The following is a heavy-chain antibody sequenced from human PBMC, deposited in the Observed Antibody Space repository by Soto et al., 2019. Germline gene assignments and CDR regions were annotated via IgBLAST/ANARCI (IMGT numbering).Heavy chain of an antibody. D-gene: IGHD6-13*01. J-gene: IGHJ5*02. Sequence: SVKVSCKASEGTFSSYAISWLRQSPGQGLEWMGGIIPIFGTANYAQKFQGRVTITADESTSTAYMELSSLRSEDTAVYYCASHIAAAPVRYNWFDPWGQGTLVTVSS. CDR3: ASHIAAAPVRYNWFDP. CDR2: IIPIFGTA. V-gene: IGHV1-69*13. CDR1: EGTFSSYA.